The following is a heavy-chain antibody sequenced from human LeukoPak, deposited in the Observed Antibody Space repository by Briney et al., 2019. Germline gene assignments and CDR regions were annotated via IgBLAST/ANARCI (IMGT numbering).Heavy chain of an antibody. J-gene: IGHJ4*02. CDR1: GFTFSSYW. CDR2: IKQDGSEK. D-gene: IGHD3-10*01. V-gene: IGHV3-7*01. Sequence: GGSLTLSCAASGFTFSSYWMSWVRQAPGKGLEWVANIKQDGSEKYYVDSVKGRFTISRDNAKNSLDLQMNSLRVEDTGIYYCVKVAKYYYGSETYYFFEHWGQGTPVTASS. CDR3: VKVAKYYYGSETYYFFEH.